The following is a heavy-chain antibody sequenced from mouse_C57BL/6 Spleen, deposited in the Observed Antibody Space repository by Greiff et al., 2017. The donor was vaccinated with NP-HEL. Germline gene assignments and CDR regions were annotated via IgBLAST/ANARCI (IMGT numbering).Heavy chain of an antibody. J-gene: IGHJ2*01. CDR3: ARGALYYFDY. CDR1: GYTFTSYW. V-gene: IGHV1-69*01. Sequence: QVQLKQPGAELVMPGASVKLSCKASGYTFTSYWMHWVKQRPGQGLEWIGEIDPSDSYTNYNQKFKGKSTLTVDKSSSTAYMQLSSLTSEDSAVYYCARGALYYFDYWGQGTTLKSPQ. CDR2: IDPSDSYT.